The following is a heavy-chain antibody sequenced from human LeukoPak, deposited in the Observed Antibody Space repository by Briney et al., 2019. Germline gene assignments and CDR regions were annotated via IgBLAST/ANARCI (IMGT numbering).Heavy chain of an antibody. CDR3: ARAAAGTRYYYSGRDF. Sequence: GGSLRLSCAASGFTFSSYAMHWVRQAPGKGLEWVAVISYDGSNKYYADSVKGRFTISRDNSKNTLYLQMNSLRAEDTAVYYCARAAAGTRYYYSGRDFGAKGPTVTVS. D-gene: IGHD6-13*01. V-gene: IGHV3-30*04. CDR2: ISYDGSNK. CDR1: GFTFSSYA. J-gene: IGHJ6*04.